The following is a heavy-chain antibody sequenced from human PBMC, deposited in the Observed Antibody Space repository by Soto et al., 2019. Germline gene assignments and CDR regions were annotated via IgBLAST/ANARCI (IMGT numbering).Heavy chain of an antibody. CDR1: GYTLTELS. CDR2: FDPEDGET. CDR3: ATVGLYYYGSGRSNWFDP. D-gene: IGHD3-10*01. Sequence: ASVKVSCKVSGYTLTELSMHWVRQAPGKGLEWMGGFDPEDGETIYAQKFQGRVTMTEDTSTDTAYMELSSLRSEDTAVYYCATVGLYYYGSGRSNWFDPWGQGTLVTVSS. V-gene: IGHV1-24*01. J-gene: IGHJ5*02.